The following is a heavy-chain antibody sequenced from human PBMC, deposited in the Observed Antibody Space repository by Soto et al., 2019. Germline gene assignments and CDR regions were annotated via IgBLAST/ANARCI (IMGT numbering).Heavy chain of an antibody. CDR3: AKDLDCSSTSCYTSHYYYGMDV. CDR1: GFTFSSYG. D-gene: IGHD2-2*02. Sequence: QVQLVESGGGVVQPGRSLRLSCAASGFTFSSYGMHWVRQAPGKGLEWGAVISYDGSNKYYADSLKGRFTISKDNSKNTLYLQMNSLRAEDTAVYYCAKDLDCSSTSCYTSHYYYGMDVWGHGTTVTVSS. CDR2: ISYDGSNK. V-gene: IGHV3-30*18. J-gene: IGHJ6*02.